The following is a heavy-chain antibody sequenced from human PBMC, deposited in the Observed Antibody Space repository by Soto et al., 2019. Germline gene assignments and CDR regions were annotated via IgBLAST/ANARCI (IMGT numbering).Heavy chain of an antibody. CDR2: INHSGST. V-gene: IGHV4-34*01. D-gene: IGHD2-8*01. Sequence: PSETLSLTCAVYGGSFSGYYWSWIRQPPGKGLEWIGEINHSGSTNYNPSLKSRVTISVDTSKNQFSLKLSSVTAADTAVYYCARGRRGMVYAIKSVWFDPWGQGTLVTVSS. J-gene: IGHJ5*02. CDR1: GGSFSGYY. CDR3: ARGRRGMVYAIKSVWFDP.